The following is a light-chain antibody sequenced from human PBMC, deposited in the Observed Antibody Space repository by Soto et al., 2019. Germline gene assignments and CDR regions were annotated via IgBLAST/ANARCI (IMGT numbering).Light chain of an antibody. Sequence: DIQITQSPSTLSASVGDRVTITCRASQSISPWLAWYQQKPGKAPKLLIYKASSLESGVPSRFSGSGSGTEFTLTISSLQPDDFATYYCQQYNSYWTFGQGTKVDIK. CDR2: KAS. CDR3: QQYNSYWT. V-gene: IGKV1-5*03. J-gene: IGKJ1*01. CDR1: QSISPW.